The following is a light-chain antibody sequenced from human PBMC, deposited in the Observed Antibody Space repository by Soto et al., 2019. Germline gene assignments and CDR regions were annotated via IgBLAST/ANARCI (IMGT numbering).Light chain of an antibody. CDR3: SSYTTTNTYV. Sequence: QSVLTQPASVSGSPGQSITISCTGTSSDVGGYNYVSWSQQHPGKAPKLMIYEVSNRPSGVSNRFSGSKSGNTASLTISGLPAEDEADYYCSSYTTTNTYVFGTGTKLTVL. J-gene: IGLJ1*01. CDR1: SSDVGGYNY. V-gene: IGLV2-14*01. CDR2: EVS.